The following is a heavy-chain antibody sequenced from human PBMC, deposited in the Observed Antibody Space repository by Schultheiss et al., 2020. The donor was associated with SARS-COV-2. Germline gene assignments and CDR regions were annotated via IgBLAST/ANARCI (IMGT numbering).Heavy chain of an antibody. J-gene: IGHJ4*02. CDR1: GFTFSSYA. D-gene: IGHD6-19*01. V-gene: IGHV3-64D*06. CDR2: ISSNGGST. CDR3: VKRGSSGPFDY. Sequence: GSLRLSCSASGFTFSSYAMHWVRQAPGKGLEYVSAISSNGGSTYYADSVKGRFTISRDNSKNTLYLQMSSLRAEDTAVYYCVKRGSSGPFDYWGQGTLVTVSS.